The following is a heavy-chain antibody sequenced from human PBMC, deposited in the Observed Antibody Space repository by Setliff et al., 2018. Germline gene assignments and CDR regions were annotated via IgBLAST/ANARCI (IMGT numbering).Heavy chain of an antibody. CDR1: SGSINSYY. J-gene: IGHJ4*02. CDR3: ARQPSSGAYYNPRPYYFDS. V-gene: IGHV4-59*01. Sequence: SETLSLTCTVSSGSINSYYWSWVRQSPGKGLEWIGFVHFGGDTNYNPSLKSRVTMSADTSNNQFSLNLRSVTAADTAVYFCARQPSSGAYYNPRPYYFDSWGQGTPVTVSS. CDR2: VHFGGDT. D-gene: IGHD3-10*01.